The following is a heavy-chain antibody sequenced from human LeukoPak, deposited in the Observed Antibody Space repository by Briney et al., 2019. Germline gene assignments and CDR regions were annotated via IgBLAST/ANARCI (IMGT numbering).Heavy chain of an antibody. CDR1: GFTFSSYS. CDR3: ARRYSSSWYRGYYFDY. D-gene: IGHD6-13*01. V-gene: IGHV3-48*02. Sequence: GGSLTLSCAASGFTFSSYSKNWVRKAPAKGLGRVSYISCCSSSIYYAASVKGRFTISRDNAKNSLYLQMNSVRDEDTAVYYCARRYSSSWYRGYYFDYWGQGTLVTVSS. CDR2: ISCCSSSI. J-gene: IGHJ4*02.